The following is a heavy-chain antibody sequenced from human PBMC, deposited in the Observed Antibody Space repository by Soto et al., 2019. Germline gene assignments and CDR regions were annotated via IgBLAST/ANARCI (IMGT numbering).Heavy chain of an antibody. V-gene: IGHV4-59*01. CDR3: ASLPRYSGYDYYFDY. J-gene: IGHJ4*02. CDR2: IYYSGST. D-gene: IGHD5-12*01. CDR1: GGSISSYY. Sequence: SETLSLTCTVSGGSISSYYWSWIRQPPGKGLEWIGYIYYSGSTNYNPSLKSRVTISVDTSKNQFSLKLSSVTAADTAVYYCASLPRYSGYDYYFDYWGRGTLVTVSS.